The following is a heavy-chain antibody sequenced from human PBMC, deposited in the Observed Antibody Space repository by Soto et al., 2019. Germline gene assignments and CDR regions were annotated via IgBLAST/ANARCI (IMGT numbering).Heavy chain of an antibody. CDR1: GGSFSGYY. Sequence: QVQLQQWGAGLLKPSETLSLTCAVHGGSFSGYYWTWIRQSPGTGLEWIGEVDHSGTTNYNPSLTRRVSISVDRSSNQVSLSLSSVTPAATGVFYCARAFGPSVGSEGLDYWGQGILVTVSS. CDR3: ARAFGPSVGSEGLDY. V-gene: IGHV4-34*02. CDR2: VDHSGTT. J-gene: IGHJ4*02. D-gene: IGHD3-10*01.